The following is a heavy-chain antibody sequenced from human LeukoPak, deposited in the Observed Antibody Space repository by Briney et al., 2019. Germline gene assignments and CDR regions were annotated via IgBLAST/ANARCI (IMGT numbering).Heavy chain of an antibody. Sequence: SETLSLTCTVSGYSISSGYYWSWIRQSPGRGLEWIWSIYHSGYTYYNPSLKSRVTISVDTSKNHFSLKLSSVTAADTAVYYCARTTRLAAAYYFDYWGQGTLVTVSS. J-gene: IGHJ4*02. CDR1: GYSISSGYY. CDR3: ARTTRLAAAYYFDY. D-gene: IGHD6-13*01. CDR2: IYHSGYT. V-gene: IGHV4-38-2*02.